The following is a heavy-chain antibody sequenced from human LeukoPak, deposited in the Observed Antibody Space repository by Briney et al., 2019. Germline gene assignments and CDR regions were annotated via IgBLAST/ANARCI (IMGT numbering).Heavy chain of an antibody. J-gene: IGHJ3*02. CDR2: IYYSGGI. V-gene: IGHV4-28*05. CDR1: GYSISSTNY. D-gene: IGHD4-17*01. Sequence: SDTLSLTCAVSGYSISSTNYWAWIRQPPGKGLEWIGHIYYSGGIYYNPSLKSRVTMSVDTSKNQFSLKLSSVTAVDTAVYYCARKATTGPTKAAFDIWGQGTMVTVSS. CDR3: ARKATTGPTKAAFDI.